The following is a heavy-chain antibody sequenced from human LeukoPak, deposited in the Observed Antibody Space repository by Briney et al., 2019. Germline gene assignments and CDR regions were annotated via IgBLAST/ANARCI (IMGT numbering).Heavy chain of an antibody. V-gene: IGHV3-7*01. CDR2: IRQDGSEK. J-gene: IGHJ6*03. CDR3: ARDAGLRLGELSFEVKENYYMDV. D-gene: IGHD3-16*02. Sequence: PGGSLRLSCEASGFSFSTYWMSWVRQAPGKGLEWVANIRQDGSEKYYVDSVKGRFTISRDIAKKSLYLQMNSLRAEDTAVYYCARDAGLRLGELSFEVKENYYMDVWGKGTTVTISS. CDR1: GFSFSTYW.